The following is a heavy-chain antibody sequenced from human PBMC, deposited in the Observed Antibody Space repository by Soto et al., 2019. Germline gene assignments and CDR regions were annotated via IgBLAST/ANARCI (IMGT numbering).Heavy chain of an antibody. CDR2: ISYDGSNK. Sequence: GGSLRLSCAASGFTFSSYGMHWVRQAPGKGLERVAVISYDGSNKYYADSVKGRFTISRDNSKNTLYLQMNSLRAEDTAVYYCAKDHERARLFDYWGQGTLVTVSS. CDR3: AKDHERARLFDY. V-gene: IGHV3-30*18. D-gene: IGHD6-6*01. CDR1: GFTFSSYG. J-gene: IGHJ4*02.